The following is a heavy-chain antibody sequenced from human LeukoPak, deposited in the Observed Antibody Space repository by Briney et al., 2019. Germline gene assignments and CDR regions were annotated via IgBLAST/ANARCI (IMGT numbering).Heavy chain of an antibody. CDR2: INHSGST. CDR1: GGSFSGYF. J-gene: IGHJ5*02. V-gene: IGHV4-34*01. Sequence: SETLSLTCAVYGGSFSGYFWSWLRQPPGKGLHCIGEINHSGSTNYNPSLKSRVTISVDTSKSQFSLKLSSVTAADTAVYYCARGVVVPAAMGPGNWFDPWGQGTLVTVSS. CDR3: ARGVVVPAAMGPGNWFDP. D-gene: IGHD2-2*01.